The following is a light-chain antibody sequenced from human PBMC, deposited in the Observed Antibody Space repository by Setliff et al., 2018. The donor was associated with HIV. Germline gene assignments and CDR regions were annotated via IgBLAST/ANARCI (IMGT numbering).Light chain of an antibody. J-gene: IGLJ1*01. CDR1: NIGSKS. V-gene: IGLV3-21*04. CDR3: QVWDSSSDQV. Sequence: SYELTQPPSVSVAPGKTARITCGGNNIGSKSVHWYQQKPGQAPVLVMHYDTNRPSGIPERFSGSNSGNTATLTISRVEAGDEADYYCQVWDSSSDQVFGTGTKVTV. CDR2: YDT.